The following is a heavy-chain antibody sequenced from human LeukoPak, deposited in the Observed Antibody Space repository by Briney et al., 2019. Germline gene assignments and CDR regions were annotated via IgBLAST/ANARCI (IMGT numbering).Heavy chain of an antibody. V-gene: IGHV1-2*02. D-gene: IGHD1-26*01. CDR3: ARVPVSPGYSGSYWGYFDY. CDR2: INPNSGGT. J-gene: IGHJ4*02. Sequence: VASVKVSCKASGYTFTGYYMHWVRQAPGQGLEWMGWINPNSGGTNYAQKFQGRVTMTRDTSISTAYMELSRLRSDDTAVYYCARVPVSPGYSGSYWGYFDYWGQGTPVTVSS. CDR1: GYTFTGYY.